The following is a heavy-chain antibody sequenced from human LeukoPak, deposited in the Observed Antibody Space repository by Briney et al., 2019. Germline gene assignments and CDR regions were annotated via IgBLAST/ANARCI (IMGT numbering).Heavy chain of an antibody. J-gene: IGHJ4*02. CDR2: ISSSSSYI. CDR1: GHTFSSYS. V-gene: IGHV3-21*01. CDR3: ATDAGYGSGSYSY. D-gene: IGHD3-10*01. Sequence: PGGSLRLSCAASGHTFSSYSMNWVHQAPGKGLEWVSSISSSSSYIYYADSVKGRFTISRDNAKNSLYLQMNSLRAEDTAVYYCATDAGYGSGSYSYWGQGTLVTVSS.